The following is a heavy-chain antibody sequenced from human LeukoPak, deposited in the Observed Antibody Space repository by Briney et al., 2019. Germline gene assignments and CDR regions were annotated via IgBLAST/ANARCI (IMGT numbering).Heavy chain of an antibody. Sequence: GASVKASCKASGYTFTSYYMHWVRQAPGQGLEWMGIINPSGGSTSYAQKFQGRVTMTRDTSTSTVYMELSSLRSEDTAVYYCARADYGDTIPQNAFDIWGQGTMVTVSS. V-gene: IGHV1-46*01. CDR3: ARADYGDTIPQNAFDI. D-gene: IGHD4-17*01. CDR2: INPSGGST. CDR1: GYTFTSYY. J-gene: IGHJ3*02.